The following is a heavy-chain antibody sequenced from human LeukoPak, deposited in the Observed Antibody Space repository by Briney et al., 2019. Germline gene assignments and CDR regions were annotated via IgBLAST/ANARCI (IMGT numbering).Heavy chain of an antibody. Sequence: PGGSLRLSCAASGFTFSSYSMNWVRQAPGKGLEWVSSISSSSSYIYYADSVKGRFTISRDNAKNSLYLQMNSLRAEDTAVYYCARVGYGGYGYNWFDPWGQGTLVTVSS. CDR3: ARVGYGGYGYNWFDP. CDR1: GFTFSSYS. CDR2: ISSSSSYI. V-gene: IGHV3-21*01. J-gene: IGHJ5*02. D-gene: IGHD5-12*01.